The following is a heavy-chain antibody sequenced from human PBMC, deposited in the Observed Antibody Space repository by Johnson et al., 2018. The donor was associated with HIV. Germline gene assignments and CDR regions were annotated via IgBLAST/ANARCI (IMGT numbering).Heavy chain of an antibody. D-gene: IGHD1-1*01. J-gene: IGHJ3*02. CDR2: IYSGGST. CDR3: ATSTASDALDI. CDR1: GFTFSSYA. V-gene: IGHV3-NL1*01. Sequence: QVQLVESGGGVVQPGRSLRLSCEASGFTFSSYAMHWVRQAPGKGLEWVSVIYSGGSTYYADSVKCRFTISRDNSKNTLYLQMNSLRAEDTAVYYCATSTASDALDIWGQGTMVAVSS.